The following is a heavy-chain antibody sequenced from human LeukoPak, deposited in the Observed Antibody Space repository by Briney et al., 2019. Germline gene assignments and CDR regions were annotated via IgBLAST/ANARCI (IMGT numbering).Heavy chain of an antibody. Sequence: PGGSLRLSCAASGFTFDDYGMSGGRQAPGKGREWVSGINWNGGSTDYAGSVKGRFTISRENSKNTLSLQMSSLRAEDTAVYYCAKEAERLGKGVFDPWGQGTLVTVSS. CDR2: INWNGGST. D-gene: IGHD1-26*01. CDR3: AKEAERLGKGVFDP. J-gene: IGHJ5*02. CDR1: GFTFDDYG. V-gene: IGHV3-20*04.